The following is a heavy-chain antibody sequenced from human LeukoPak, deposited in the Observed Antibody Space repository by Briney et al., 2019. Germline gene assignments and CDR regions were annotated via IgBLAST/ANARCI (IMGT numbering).Heavy chain of an antibody. CDR2: IIPILGIA. Sequence: GSSVKVSCKASGGTFSSYAISWVRQAPGQGLEWMGRIIPILGIANYAQKFQGRVTITRNTSISTAYMELSSLRSEDTAVYYCARKSFNPYGYYYYYMDVWGKGTTVTVSS. V-gene: IGHV1-69*04. J-gene: IGHJ6*03. D-gene: IGHD1-14*01. CDR3: ARKSFNPYGYYYYYMDV. CDR1: GGTFSSYA.